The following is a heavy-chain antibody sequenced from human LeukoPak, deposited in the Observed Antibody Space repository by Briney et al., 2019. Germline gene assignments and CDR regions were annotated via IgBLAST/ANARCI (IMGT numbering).Heavy chain of an antibody. CDR3: ARAGVGAPLGI. CDR1: GYSISSAYY. Sequence: SETLSLTCAVSGYSISSAYYWCWIRQPPGKGLEWIGSIYHSGSTYYNPSLKSRVTISVDTSRNQFPLKLSSVTAADTAVYYCARAGVGAPLGIWGQGTMVTVSP. D-gene: IGHD1-26*01. J-gene: IGHJ3*02. CDR2: IYHSGST. V-gene: IGHV4-38-2*01.